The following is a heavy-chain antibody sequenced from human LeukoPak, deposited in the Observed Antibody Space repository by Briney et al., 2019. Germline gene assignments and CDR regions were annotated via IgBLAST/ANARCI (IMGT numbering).Heavy chain of an antibody. Sequence: SQTLSLTCTVSGASISSGDFYWSWIRQYPGKGLEWIGCVYDSGNTFYNPSLQSRVSISRDTSKNQFSLRVISVTAADTAVYFCTRNTGIAAVGNPSYYFYYYMDVWGKGTTVTVSS. J-gene: IGHJ6*03. V-gene: IGHV4-31*03. CDR2: VYDSGNT. CDR1: GASISSGDFY. D-gene: IGHD6-13*01. CDR3: TRNTGIAAVGNPSYYFYYYMDV.